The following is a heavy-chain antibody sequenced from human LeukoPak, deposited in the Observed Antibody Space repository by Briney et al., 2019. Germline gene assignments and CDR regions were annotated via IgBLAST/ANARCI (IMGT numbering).Heavy chain of an antibody. J-gene: IGHJ4*02. Sequence: PSETLSLTCTVSGGSISSYYWSWIRQPPGKGLEWIGYIYYSGSTNYNPSLKSRVTISVDTSKNQFSLKLSSVTAADTAVYYCARGATRLLYGSGSYYRKAKVHFDYWGQGTLVTVSS. D-gene: IGHD3-10*01. CDR3: ARGATRLLYGSGSYYRKAKVHFDY. CDR2: IYYSGST. CDR1: GGSISSYY. V-gene: IGHV4-59*12.